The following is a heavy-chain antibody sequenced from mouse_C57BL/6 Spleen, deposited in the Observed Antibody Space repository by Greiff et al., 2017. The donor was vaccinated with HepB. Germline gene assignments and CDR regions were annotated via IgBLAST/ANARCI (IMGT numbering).Heavy chain of an antibody. D-gene: IGHD1-1*01. V-gene: IGHV1-47*01. CDR3: AMRGYYGSSPYFDV. J-gene: IGHJ1*03. CDR1: GYTFTTYP. CDR2: FHPYNDDT. Sequence: QVQLKESGAELVKPGASVKMSCKASGYTFTTYPIEWMKQNHGKSLEWIGNFHPYNDDTKYNEKFKGKATLTVEKSSSTVYLELIRLTSDDSAVYYCAMRGYYGSSPYFDVWGTGTTVTVSS.